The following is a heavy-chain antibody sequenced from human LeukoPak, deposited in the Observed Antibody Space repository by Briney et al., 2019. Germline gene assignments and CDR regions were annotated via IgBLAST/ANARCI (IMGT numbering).Heavy chain of an antibody. Sequence: GGSLRLSCAVSGSTPTEHAWSWVRQAPGKGLEWVSSISSSSSYIYYADSVKGRFTISRDNAKNSLYLQMNSLRAEDTAVYYCARDPRPYYDFWSGYHNWFDPRGQGTLVTVSS. CDR2: ISSSSSYI. V-gene: IGHV3-21*01. D-gene: IGHD3-3*01. CDR3: ARDPRPYYDFWSGYHNWFDP. CDR1: GSTPTEHA. J-gene: IGHJ5*02.